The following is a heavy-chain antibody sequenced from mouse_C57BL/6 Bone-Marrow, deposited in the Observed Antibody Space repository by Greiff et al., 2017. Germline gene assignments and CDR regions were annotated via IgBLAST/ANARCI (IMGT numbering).Heavy chain of an antibody. D-gene: IGHD2-1*01. V-gene: IGHV1-55*01. CDR1: GYTFPSYW. CDR2: IYPGSGSP. J-gene: IGHJ2*01. CDR3: ARSFDLLTSYYFDY. Sequence: QVQLQQPGAELVKPGASVKMSCTASGYTFPSYWITWVKPRPGQGLEWIGDIYPGSGSPTYNAKFKRTATLTVDTSSSTAYMQLSSLTSEDSAVYYCARSFDLLTSYYFDYWGQGTTLTVSS.